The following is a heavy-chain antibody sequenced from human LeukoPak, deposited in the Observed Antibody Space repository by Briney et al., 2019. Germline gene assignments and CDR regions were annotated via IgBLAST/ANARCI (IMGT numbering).Heavy chain of an antibody. D-gene: IGHD5-18*01. CDR3: ARDIISEYSKSHSHFDP. CDR1: GGSLSSQY. V-gene: IGHV4-59*11. Sequence: SETLSLTSTVSGGSLSSQYWSWIRQPPGKGLEWIGYIYYRGSTSYNPSLKSRVTISVDTSKNQFSLRLNSVTAADTAVYYCARDIISEYSKSHSHFDPWGQGTLVTVSS. CDR2: IYYRGST. J-gene: IGHJ5*02.